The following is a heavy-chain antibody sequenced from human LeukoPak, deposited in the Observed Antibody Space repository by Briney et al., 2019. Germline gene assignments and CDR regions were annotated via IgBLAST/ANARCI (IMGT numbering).Heavy chain of an antibody. CDR2: IYYSGST. D-gene: IGHD3-10*01. Sequence: SETLSLTCTVSGGSISSYYWSWIRQPPGKGLEWIGYIYYSGSTNYNPSLKSRVTISVDTSKNQFSLKLSSVTAADTAVYYCARGGLWFGELSHWGQGTLVTVSS. CDR3: ARGGLWFGELSH. V-gene: IGHV4-59*01. CDR1: GGSISSYY. J-gene: IGHJ4*02.